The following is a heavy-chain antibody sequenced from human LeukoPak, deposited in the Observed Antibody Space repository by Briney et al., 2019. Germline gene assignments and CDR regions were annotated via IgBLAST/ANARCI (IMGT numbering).Heavy chain of an antibody. J-gene: IGHJ4*02. CDR1: GYTFTSYG. CDR2: IIPIFGTA. D-gene: IGHD2-2*01. Sequence: SVKVSCKASGYTFTSYGISWVRQAPGQGLEWMGGIIPIFGTANYAQKFQGRVTITADESTSTAYMELSSLRSEDTAVYYCARAGRSSTSLLPGLWGQGTLVTVSS. CDR3: ARAGRSSTSLLPGL. V-gene: IGHV1-69*13.